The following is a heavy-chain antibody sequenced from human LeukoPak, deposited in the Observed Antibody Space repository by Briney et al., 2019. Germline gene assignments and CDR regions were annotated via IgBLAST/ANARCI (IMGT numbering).Heavy chain of an antibody. CDR2: IKQDGSEK. J-gene: IGHJ4*02. Sequence: GGSLRLSCAASGFTFSSYWMSWVRQAPGKGLEWVANIKQDGSEKYYVDSVKGRFTISRDNAKNSLYLQMNSLRAEDTAVYYCARDSTHTIDRLYYFDYWGQGTLVTVSS. D-gene: IGHD3-9*01. CDR1: GFTFSSYW. V-gene: IGHV3-7*01. CDR3: ARDSTHTIDRLYYFDY.